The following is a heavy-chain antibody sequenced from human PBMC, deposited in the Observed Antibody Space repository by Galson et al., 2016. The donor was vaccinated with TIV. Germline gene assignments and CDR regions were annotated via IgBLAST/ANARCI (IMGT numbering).Heavy chain of an antibody. CDR3: ARQSGYGTSWFPYYFDY. CDR1: GDSISNYY. J-gene: IGHJ4*02. Sequence: TVSGDSISNYYWTWIRQPPEKGLEWIGYIYYSGSTNYSPSLKSRVTISRDTSKNQFSLKLNSATASDTAVYYCARQSGYGTSWFPYYFDYWGQGTLVTVSS. CDR2: IYYSGST. V-gene: IGHV4-59*08. D-gene: IGHD6-13*01.